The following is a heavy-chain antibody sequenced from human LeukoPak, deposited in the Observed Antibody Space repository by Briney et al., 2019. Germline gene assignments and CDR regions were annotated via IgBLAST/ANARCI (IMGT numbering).Heavy chain of an antibody. D-gene: IGHD1-26*01. J-gene: IGHJ4*02. CDR3: AKDPRGGGSYFDY. V-gene: IGHV3-23*01. CDR2: ISGSGGST. CDR1: GFTFSSYG. Sequence: GGSLRLSCAASGFTFSSYGMSWVRQAPGKGLEWVSSISGSGGSTYYADSVKGRFTLSRDNSKNTLYLQMNSLRAEDTAVYYCAKDPRGGGSYFDYWGQGTLVTVSS.